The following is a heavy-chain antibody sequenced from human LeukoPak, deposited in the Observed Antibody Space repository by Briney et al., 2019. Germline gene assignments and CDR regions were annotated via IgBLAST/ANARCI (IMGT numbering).Heavy chain of an antibody. CDR1: GFTFSSYS. CDR3: AKGNVLRYFDWFETFDY. CDR2: ITASGTAM. D-gene: IGHD3-9*01. Sequence: GGSLRLSCAASGFTFSSYSMNWVRQAPGKGLEWVSHITASGTAMFYADSMKGRFTISRDNSKNTLYLQMNSLRAEDTAVYYCAKGNVLRYFDWFETFDYWGQGTLVTVSS. V-gene: IGHV3-23*01. J-gene: IGHJ4*02.